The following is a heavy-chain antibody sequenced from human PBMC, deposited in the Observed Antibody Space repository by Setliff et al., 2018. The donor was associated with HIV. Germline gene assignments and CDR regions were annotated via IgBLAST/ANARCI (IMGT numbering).Heavy chain of an antibody. Sequence: RGESLKISCKSSGYSFSSYWIGWVRQMPGKGLEWMGIIYPGDSDTRYSPSFQGQVTISADKSISTAYLQWSSLKASDTAIYYCARGRRAVFFDSWGQGTLVTVSS. CDR3: ARGRRAVFFDS. V-gene: IGHV5-51*01. CDR1: GYSFSSYW. D-gene: IGHD3-10*01. J-gene: IGHJ4*02. CDR2: IYPGDSDT.